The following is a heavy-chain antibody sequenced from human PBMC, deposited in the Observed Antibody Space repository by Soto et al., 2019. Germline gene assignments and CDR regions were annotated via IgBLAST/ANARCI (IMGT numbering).Heavy chain of an antibody. V-gene: IGHV3-9*01. CDR2: ISWNSVAI. CDR3: AKATRLTDTGSD. D-gene: IGHD2-8*02. CDR1: GFNFDDYA. Sequence: EVQLVESGGGLVQPGRSLRLSCAASGFNFDDYALHWVRQVPGKGLEWVSGISWNSVAIHYADSVKGRFTISRDNAKNSLYLQMNNLRGEDTALYYCAKATRLTDTGSDWGQGTLVTVSS. J-gene: IGHJ4*02.